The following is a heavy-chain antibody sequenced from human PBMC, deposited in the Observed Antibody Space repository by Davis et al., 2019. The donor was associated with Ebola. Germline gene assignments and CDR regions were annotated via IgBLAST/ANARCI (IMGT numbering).Heavy chain of an antibody. J-gene: IGHJ4*02. CDR3: ARHEDTAMEFDY. CDR1: GYSFTSYW. CDR2: IYPADSDT. V-gene: IGHV5-51*01. Sequence: GESLKISCKGSGYSFTSYWIGWVRQMPGEGLEWMGIIYPADSDTRYSPSFQGQVTISADKSISTAYLQWSSLKASDTAMYFCARHEDTAMEFDYWGQGTLVTVSS. D-gene: IGHD5-18*01.